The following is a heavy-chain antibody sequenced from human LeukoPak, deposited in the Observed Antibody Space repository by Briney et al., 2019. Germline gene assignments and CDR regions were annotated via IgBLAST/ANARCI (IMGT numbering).Heavy chain of an antibody. V-gene: IGHV1-2*02. CDR2: INPNSGDT. CDR3: ARGSPPRRNYDSRGYYSYYFDY. D-gene: IGHD3-22*01. J-gene: IGHJ4*02. CDR1: GYIFTGYY. Sequence: ASVKVSCKASGYIFTGYYMHWVRQAPGQGLEWMGWINPNSGDTNYAQKFQGRVTMTRDTSTSTVYMELRSLRSDDTAVYYCARGSPPRRNYDSRGYYSYYFDYWGQGTLVTVSS.